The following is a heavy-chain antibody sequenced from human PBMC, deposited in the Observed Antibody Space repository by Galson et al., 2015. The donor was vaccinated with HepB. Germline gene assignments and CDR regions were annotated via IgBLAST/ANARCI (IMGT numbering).Heavy chain of an antibody. CDR3: ARMTHYERNASSLSPVGWFGP. Sequence: SVKVSCKASGGTFSDYGISWVRQAPGQGPEWMGGIIPISHTTNYAQRFQGRVTMTADESTSTVYMELSSLGSRDTAVYYCARMTHYERNASSLSPVGWFGPWGQGTLVTVSS. D-gene: IGHD3-22*01. CDR2: IIPISHTT. J-gene: IGHJ5*02. CDR1: GGTFSDYG. V-gene: IGHV1-69*13.